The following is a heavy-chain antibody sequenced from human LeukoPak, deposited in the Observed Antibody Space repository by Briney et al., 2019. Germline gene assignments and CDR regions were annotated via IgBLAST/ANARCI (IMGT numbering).Heavy chain of an antibody. J-gene: IGHJ4*02. CDR1: GGSISSSSYY. V-gene: IGHV4-39*07. D-gene: IGHD3-9*01. CDR3: ARDPSRVRNYDILTPFDY. CDR2: IYYSGST. Sequence: SETLSLTCTVSGGSISSSSYYWGWIRQPPGKGLEWIGSIYYSGSTYYNPSLKSRVTISVDTSKNQFSLKLSSVTAADTAVYYCARDPSRVRNYDILTPFDYWGQGTLVTVSS.